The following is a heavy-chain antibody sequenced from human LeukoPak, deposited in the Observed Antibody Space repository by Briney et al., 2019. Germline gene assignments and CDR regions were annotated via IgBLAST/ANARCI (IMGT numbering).Heavy chain of an antibody. CDR2: IYASGST. CDR3: ARTSARGAQFDF. V-gene: IGHV4-4*07. CDR1: GGSISNYY. Sequence: NASETLSLTCTVSGGSISNYYWIWIRQPAGMGLEWIGRIYASGSTNYNPSLKSRVTMSVDTSNYQFSLNLSSVTAADTAVYYCARTSARGAQFDFWGQGTLVTVPS. D-gene: IGHD3-10*01. J-gene: IGHJ4*02.